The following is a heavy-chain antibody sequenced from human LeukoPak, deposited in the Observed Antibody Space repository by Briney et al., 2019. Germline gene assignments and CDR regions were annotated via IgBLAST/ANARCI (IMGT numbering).Heavy chain of an antibody. CDR2: MNPNSDNT. J-gene: IGHJ4*02. D-gene: IGHD3-10*01. Sequence: GASVKVSCKASGYTFTSYDINWLRQATGQGLEWMGWMNPNSDNTGYAQKFQGRVTMTRNTSISTAYMELSSLRSEDTAVYYCARVFSRGVSGDYWGQGTLVTVSS. CDR1: GYTFTSYD. V-gene: IGHV1-8*01. CDR3: ARVFSRGVSGDY.